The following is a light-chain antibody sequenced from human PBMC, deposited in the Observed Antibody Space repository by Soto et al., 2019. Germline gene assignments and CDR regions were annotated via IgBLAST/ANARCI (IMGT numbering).Light chain of an antibody. CDR2: AAS. J-gene: IGKJ4*01. Sequence: DIQMTQSPSSLSASVGDRVTITCRASQDLDRWVAWYQQKPGEAPKVLLFAASSLQSGLPSRFSGGGAGTDFSHTISILQPEDFATYDCKQSRSFPLTFDGGTKVEIK. CDR3: KQSRSFPLT. CDR1: QDLDRW. V-gene: IGKV1-12*01.